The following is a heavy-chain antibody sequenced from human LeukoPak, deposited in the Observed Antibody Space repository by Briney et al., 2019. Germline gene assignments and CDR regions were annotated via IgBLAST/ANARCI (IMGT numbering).Heavy chain of an antibody. CDR2: ISYDGSNK. D-gene: IGHD3-22*01. V-gene: IGHV3-30*04. CDR3: AKDLTRSSGYYLDY. Sequence: AGGSLRLSCAASGFTFSSYAMHWVRQAPGKGLEWVAVISYDGSNKYYADSVKGRFTISRDNSKNTLYLQMNSLRAEDTAVYYCAKDLTRSSGYYLDYWGQGTLVTVSS. CDR1: GFTFSSYA. J-gene: IGHJ4*02.